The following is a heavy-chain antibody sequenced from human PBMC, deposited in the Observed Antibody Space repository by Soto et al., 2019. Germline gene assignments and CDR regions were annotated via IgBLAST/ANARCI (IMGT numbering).Heavy chain of an antibody. CDR2: IYYSGST. CDR3: ASLAYCGGDCYSGPDY. J-gene: IGHJ4*02. CDR1: GGSISSGDYY. D-gene: IGHD2-21*02. V-gene: IGHV4-30-4*01. Sequence: QEQLQESGPGLVKPSQTLSLTCTVSGGSISSGDYYWSWIRQPPGKGLEWIGYIYYSGSTYYNPSLKSRVTISVDTSKNQFSLKLSSVTAADTAVYYCASLAYCGGDCYSGPDYWGQGTLVTVSS.